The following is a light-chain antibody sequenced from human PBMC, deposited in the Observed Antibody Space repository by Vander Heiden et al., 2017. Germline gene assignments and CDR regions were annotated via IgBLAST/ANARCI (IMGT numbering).Light chain of an antibody. CDR3: QQSYSTPRT. CDR1: QSSSSY. V-gene: IGKV1-39*01. Sequence: DIQMTQSPSSLSASVGDRVTITCRASQSSSSYLNWYQQKPGKAPNLLIYGVSSLQSGVPSRFRSSGSGTDFTLTISSLQPEDFATYYCQQSYSTPRTFGQGTKVEIK. CDR2: GVS. J-gene: IGKJ1*01.